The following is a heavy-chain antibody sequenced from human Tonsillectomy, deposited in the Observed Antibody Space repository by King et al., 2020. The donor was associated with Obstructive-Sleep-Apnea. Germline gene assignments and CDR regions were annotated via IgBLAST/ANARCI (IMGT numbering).Heavy chain of an antibody. Sequence: VQLVESGGGLVQPGGSLRLSCAGSGFTFRSYGMSWVRQAPGKGLEWVSGVSGSGGRTYYADSVKGRFTISRDNSKNTLYLQMTSLRAEDTAVYYCAKDSMDYDTLTGPVDYWGQGTLVTVSS. CDR1: GFTFRSYG. J-gene: IGHJ4*02. D-gene: IGHD3-9*01. CDR3: AKDSMDYDTLTGPVDY. CDR2: VSGSGGRT. V-gene: IGHV3-23*04.